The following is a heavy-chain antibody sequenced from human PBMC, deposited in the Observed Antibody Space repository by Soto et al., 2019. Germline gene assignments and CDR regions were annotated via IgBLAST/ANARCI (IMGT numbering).Heavy chain of an antibody. CDR1: GGTFNTYT. J-gene: IGHJ4*02. CDR2: ILPILGSL. D-gene: IGHD4-4*01. CDR3: TRIPRYSFPTSDPLDN. Sequence: QVRLVQSGAEVKKPGSSVTVSCKASGGTFNTYTFSWVRQAPGQGLEWMGSILPILGSLNYAQRFQGRLSITSDYSTTTADMELSSLTSQETAMYYCTRIPRYSFPTSDPLDNWGQGTLVTVSS. V-gene: IGHV1-69*16.